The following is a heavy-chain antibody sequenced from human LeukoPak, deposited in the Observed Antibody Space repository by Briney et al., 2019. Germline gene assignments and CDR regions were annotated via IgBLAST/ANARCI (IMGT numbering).Heavy chain of an antibody. V-gene: IGHV4-59*08. Sequence: SETLSPTCTVSRGSIGDSYWSWIRQPPGKGLEWIGFIYHNGHSQYNPSLQSRVAMSLDRSKNQFSLKLRSVIASDTAVYFCARHTWVRQPFDTWGRGTLVTVSS. CDR3: ARHTWVRQPFDT. J-gene: IGHJ4*02. D-gene: IGHD1-1*01. CDR2: IYHNGHS. CDR1: RGSIGDSY.